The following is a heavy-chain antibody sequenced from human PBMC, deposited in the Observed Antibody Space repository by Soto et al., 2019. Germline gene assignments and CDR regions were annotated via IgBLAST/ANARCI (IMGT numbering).Heavy chain of an antibody. CDR3: ARVIAAAADFDY. CDR2: ISAYNGNT. V-gene: IGHV1-18*01. Sequence: QVQLVQSGAEVKKPGASVKVSCKASVYTFTSYGISWLRQAPGQGLEWMGWISAYNGNTNYAQKLQGRVTMTPDTSTNTAYMELRNLRSDDTAVYYCARVIAAAADFDYWGQGTLVTVSS. J-gene: IGHJ4*02. CDR1: VYTFTSYG. D-gene: IGHD6-13*01.